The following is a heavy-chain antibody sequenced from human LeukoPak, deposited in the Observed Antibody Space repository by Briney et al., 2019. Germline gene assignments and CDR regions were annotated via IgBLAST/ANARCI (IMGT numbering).Heavy chain of an antibody. CDR1: GGSISSGGYY. D-gene: IGHD3/OR15-3a*01. J-gene: IGHJ5*02. Sequence: SETLSLTCTVSGGSISSGGYYWSRIRQHPGKGLEWIGYIYYSGSTYYNPSLKSRVTISVDTSKNQFSLKLSSVTAADTAVYYCARDASGVPAPGLGFDPWGQGTLVTVSS. CDR2: IYYSGST. CDR3: ARDASGVPAPGLGFDP. V-gene: IGHV4-31*03.